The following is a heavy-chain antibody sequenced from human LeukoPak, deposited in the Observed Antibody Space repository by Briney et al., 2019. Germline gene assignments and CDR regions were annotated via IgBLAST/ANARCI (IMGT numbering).Heavy chain of an antibody. CDR3: AKPYSNYAGGAFDI. Sequence: HTGGSLRLSCAASGFTFSSYSMNWVRQAPGKGLEWVSYISSSSSTIYYADSVKGRFTISRDNAKNSLYLQMNSLRAEDTAVYYCAKPYSNYAGGAFDIWGQGTMVTVSS. J-gene: IGHJ3*02. D-gene: IGHD4-11*01. CDR1: GFTFSSYS. V-gene: IGHV3-48*01. CDR2: ISSSSSTI.